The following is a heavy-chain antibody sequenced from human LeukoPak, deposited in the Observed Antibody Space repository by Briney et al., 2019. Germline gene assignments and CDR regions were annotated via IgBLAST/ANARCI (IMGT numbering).Heavy chain of an antibody. CDR3: ARENVAAAGTDFDY. Sequence: TGGSLRLSCAASGFTFSSDAMHWVRQAPGKGLEWVAVISYDGSNKYYADSVKGRLTISRDNSKNTLYLQMNSLRAEDTAVYYCARENVAAAGTDFDYWGQGTLVTVSS. CDR1: GFTFSSDA. J-gene: IGHJ4*02. V-gene: IGHV3-30-3*01. D-gene: IGHD6-13*01. CDR2: ISYDGSNK.